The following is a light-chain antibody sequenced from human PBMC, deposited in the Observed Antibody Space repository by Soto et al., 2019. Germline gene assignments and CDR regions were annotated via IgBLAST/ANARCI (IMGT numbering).Light chain of an antibody. V-gene: IGKV3-15*01. CDR3: QQYNNWPPLT. CDR1: QGVNNN. CDR2: GVS. Sequence: EIVMTQSPATLSVSPGERATLSCRASQGVNNNLAWYQQKPGQPPRLLIYGVSTRSTGIPARFSGRGSGTEFTLTISSLQSEDFAVYYCQQYNNWPPLTFGGGTKVEIK. J-gene: IGKJ4*01.